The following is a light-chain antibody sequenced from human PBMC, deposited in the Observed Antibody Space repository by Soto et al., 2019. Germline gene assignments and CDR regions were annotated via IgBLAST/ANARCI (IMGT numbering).Light chain of an antibody. V-gene: IGKV3-11*01. CDR1: QSVSSY. Sequence: EIVLTQPPATLSLSPGERATLSCRASQSVSSYLAWYQQKPGQAPRLLINDASNSATGIPARFSGSGSGTDFTLPISSLEPEDFAVYYCQQRSNWLTFGGGTEVEIK. CDR3: QQRSNWLT. CDR2: DAS. J-gene: IGKJ4*01.